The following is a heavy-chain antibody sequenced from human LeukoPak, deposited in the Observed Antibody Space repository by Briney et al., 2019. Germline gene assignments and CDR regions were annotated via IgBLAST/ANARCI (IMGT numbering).Heavy chain of an antibody. V-gene: IGHV3-7*01. CDR3: ARDDGSGSYYLYYYYGMDV. D-gene: IGHD3-10*01. J-gene: IGHJ6*02. CDR1: GFTFSSYW. Sequence: PGGSLRLSCAASGFTFSSYWMSWVRQAPGKGREWVANIKQDGSEKYYVDSVKGRFTISRDNAKNSLYLQMNSLRAEDTAVYYCARDDGSGSYYLYYYYGMDVWGQGTTVTVSS. CDR2: IKQDGSEK.